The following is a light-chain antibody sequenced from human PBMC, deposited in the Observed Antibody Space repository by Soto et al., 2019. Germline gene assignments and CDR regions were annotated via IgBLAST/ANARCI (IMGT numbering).Light chain of an antibody. J-gene: IGKJ4*01. CDR3: QQYGRAPVT. CDR2: GAS. V-gene: IGKV3-20*01. CDR1: ESVRVNS. Sequence: ENVLTQSPGTLSLSPGETLTLSCRASESVRVNSFAWYHQRPGQAPRLLIHGASNRATGVPERFRGSGSGTDFTLTISRVEPEDFGGYFCQQYGRAPVTFGAGTMVEIK.